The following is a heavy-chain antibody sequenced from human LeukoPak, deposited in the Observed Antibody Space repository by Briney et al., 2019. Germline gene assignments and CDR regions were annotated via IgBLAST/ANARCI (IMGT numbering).Heavy chain of an antibody. J-gene: IGHJ4*02. D-gene: IGHD3-22*01. V-gene: IGHV3-74*01. CDR2: INSDGSST. CDR3: ARDLYLGYYDSSGYRHY. Sequence: SGGSLRLSCAASGFTFSSYWMHWVRQAPGKRLVWVSRINSDGSSTSYADSVKGRFTISRDNAKNTLYLQMNSLRAEGTAVYYCARDLYLGYYDSSGYRHYWGQGTLVTVSS. CDR1: GFTFSSYW.